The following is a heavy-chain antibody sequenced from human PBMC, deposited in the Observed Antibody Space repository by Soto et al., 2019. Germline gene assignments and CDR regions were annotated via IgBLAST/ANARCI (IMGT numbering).Heavy chain of an antibody. D-gene: IGHD6-19*01. Sequence: GASVKVSCKASGYTFTGYYMHWVRQAPGQGLEWMGWINPNSGGTNYAQKFQGRVTMTRDTSISTAYMELSRLRSDDTAVYYCARDTGSSGLAYYFDYWGQGTLVTVSS. J-gene: IGHJ4*02. CDR2: INPNSGGT. CDR1: GYTFTGYY. CDR3: ARDTGSSGLAYYFDY. V-gene: IGHV1-2*02.